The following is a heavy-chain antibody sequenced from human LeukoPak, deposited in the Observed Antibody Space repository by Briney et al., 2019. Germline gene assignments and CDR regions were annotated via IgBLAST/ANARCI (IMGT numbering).Heavy chain of an antibody. V-gene: IGHV3-7*04. CDR3: ARTNYDILTGYYVDY. CDR1: GFTFISYW. Sequence: GSLRLSCAASGFTFISYWMSWVRQAPGKGLEWVANIKEDGSRNHYVDSVKGRFTISRDNAKSSLYLQMNSLRAEDTAVYYCARTNYDILTGYYVDYWGQGTLVTVSS. D-gene: IGHD3-9*01. CDR2: IKEDGSRN. J-gene: IGHJ4*02.